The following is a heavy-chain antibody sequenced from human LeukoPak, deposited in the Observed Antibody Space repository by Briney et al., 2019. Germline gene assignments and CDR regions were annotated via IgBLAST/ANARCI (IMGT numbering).Heavy chain of an antibody. D-gene: IGHD2-15*01. Sequence: PSETLSLTCSVSGDSVTSSYWNWIRQPPGKGLEWIGYVSSDGTTNYTPSLRSRLIMSVDTAKNDISLILTSVTAADTAIYYCARLDCLVEGCYNHWGRGTLGTVSS. J-gene: IGHJ4*02. CDR2: VSSDGTT. CDR3: ARLDCLVEGCYNH. CDR1: GDSVTSSY. V-gene: IGHV4-59*08.